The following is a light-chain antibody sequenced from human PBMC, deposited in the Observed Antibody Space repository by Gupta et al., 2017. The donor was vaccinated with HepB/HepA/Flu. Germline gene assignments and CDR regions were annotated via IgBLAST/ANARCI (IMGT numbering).Light chain of an antibody. V-gene: IGKV1-5*03. CDR3: QQYNSSPS. J-gene: IGKJ1*01. CDR1: QNVDNR. Sequence: DIQMTQSPSTLYASVGDRVTITCRASQNVDNRLAWCQQRPGKALNLLSSQASNLESGVPSRFSGCGSGTDFALTISSLQPDDFAAYYCQQYNSSPSFGLGTKVEIK. CDR2: QAS.